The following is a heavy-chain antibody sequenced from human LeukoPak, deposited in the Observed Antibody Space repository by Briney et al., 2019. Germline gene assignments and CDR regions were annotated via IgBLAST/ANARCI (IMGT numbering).Heavy chain of an antibody. J-gene: IGHJ3*02. Sequence: GGSLRLSCVASGFTFSTYAVHWVRQAPGKGLEWVSAISGSGSSTYYADSVKGRFTISRDNSKNTLFLQMNSLRAEDTAVYYCAKGYCSSSSCYSYAFDIWGQGTVVTVSS. CDR3: AKGYCSSSSCYSYAFDI. D-gene: IGHD2-2*01. CDR1: GFTFSTYA. V-gene: IGHV3-23*01. CDR2: ISGSGSST.